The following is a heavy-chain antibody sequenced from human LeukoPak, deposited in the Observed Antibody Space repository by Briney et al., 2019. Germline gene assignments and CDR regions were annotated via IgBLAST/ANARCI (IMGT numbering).Heavy chain of an antibody. D-gene: IGHD3-10*01. Sequence: KPSETLSLTCTVSGGSVSSGSYYWSWLRQPPGKGLGWIGYIYYSGSTKYNPSLKSRVTISVDTSKNQFSLKLSSVTAADTAVYYCARDHLWFGASQGHYGMDVWGKGTTVTVSS. CDR3: ARDHLWFGASQGHYGMDV. V-gene: IGHV4-61*01. CDR1: GGSVSSGSYY. J-gene: IGHJ6*04. CDR2: IYYSGST.